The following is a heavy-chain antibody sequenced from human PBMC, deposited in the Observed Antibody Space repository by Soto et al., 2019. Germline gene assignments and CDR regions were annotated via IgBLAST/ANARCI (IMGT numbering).Heavy chain of an antibody. J-gene: IGHJ4*02. CDR2: VANDGSNK. D-gene: IGHD5-12*01. Sequence: QVQLVESGGGVVQPGRSLRLSCAASGFIFSNYGMHWVRQAPGKGLEWVAIVANDGSNKNYADSVKGRFTISRDNSKNTLDLQMNSLITEDTGIYYCAKAAGPGVAKVNSFHYWGQGTLVTVSS. CDR3: AKAAGPGVAKVNSFHY. V-gene: IGHV3-30*18. CDR1: GFIFSNYG.